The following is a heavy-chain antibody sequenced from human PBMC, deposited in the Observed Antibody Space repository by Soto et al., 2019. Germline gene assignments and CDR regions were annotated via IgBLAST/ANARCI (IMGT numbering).Heavy chain of an antibody. J-gene: IGHJ6*02. CDR1: GYTFTSYG. V-gene: IGHV1-18*01. D-gene: IGHD4-17*01. CDR3: ARDGSYGDYVRSRYYYYGMDV. Sequence: QVQLVQSGAEVKKPGASVKVSCKASGYTFTSYGISWVRQAPGQGLEWMGWISAYNGNTNYAQKLQGRVTMTTDTSTSTAYMERRSLRSDDTSVYYFARDGSYGDYVRSRYYYYGMDVWGQGTTVTFSS. CDR2: ISAYNGNT.